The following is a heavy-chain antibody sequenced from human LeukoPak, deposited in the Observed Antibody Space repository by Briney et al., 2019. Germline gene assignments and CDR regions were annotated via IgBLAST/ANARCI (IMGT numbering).Heavy chain of an antibody. V-gene: IGHV3-15*01. D-gene: IGHD1-26*01. J-gene: IGHJ1*01. Sequence: GGSLRLSCAASGFTFSNAWMSWVRQAPGKGLEWVGRTKSKTDGGTTDYAAPVKGRFTISRDDSENTVYLQMNSLKTEDTAVYYCFKTSGKWEWGQGTLVTVSS. CDR1: GFTFSNAW. CDR3: FKTSGKWE. CDR2: TKSKTDGGTT.